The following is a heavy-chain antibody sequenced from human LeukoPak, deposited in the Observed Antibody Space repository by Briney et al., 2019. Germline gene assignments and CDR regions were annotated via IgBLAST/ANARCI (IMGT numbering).Heavy chain of an antibody. D-gene: IGHD6-13*01. CDR2: IYSGGST. CDR1: GFTVSSNY. Sequence: GGSLRLSCAASGFTVSSNYMSWVRQAPGRGLEWVSVIYSGGSTYYADSVKGRFTISGDNSKNTLYLQMNSLRAEDTAVYYCARDPGAAAGAYFDYWGQGTLVTVSS. CDR3: ARDPGAAAGAYFDY. J-gene: IGHJ4*02. V-gene: IGHV3-53*01.